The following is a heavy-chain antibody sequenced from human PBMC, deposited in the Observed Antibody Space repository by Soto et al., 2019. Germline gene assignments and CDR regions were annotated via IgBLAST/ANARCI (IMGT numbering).Heavy chain of an antibody. J-gene: IGHJ6*03. CDR1: GFSLSTSGVG. D-gene: IGHD6-6*01. CDR3: AHRRGARVVAARPSYYYYYYMDV. V-gene: IGHV2-5*02. CDR2: IYWDDDK. Sequence: SGPTLVNPTQTLTLTCTFSGFSLSTSGVGVGWIRQPPGKALEWLALIYWDDDKRYSPSLKSRLTITKDTSKNQVVLTMTNMDPVDTATYYCAHRRGARVVAARPSYYYYYYMDVWGKGTTVTVSS.